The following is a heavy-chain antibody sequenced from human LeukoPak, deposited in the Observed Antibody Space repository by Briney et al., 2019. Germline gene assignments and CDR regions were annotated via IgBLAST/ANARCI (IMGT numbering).Heavy chain of an antibody. Sequence: GGSLRLSCAASGFTFSTYWMTWVRQAPGKGLEWVATIKQDGSEKYYVDSVKGRFTISRDNAKKSLYLQMNSLRAEDTAVYYCAREETELEQDAFDIWGQGTMVTVSS. V-gene: IGHV3-7*01. CDR1: GFTFSTYW. D-gene: IGHD1/OR15-1a*01. J-gene: IGHJ3*02. CDR3: AREETELEQDAFDI. CDR2: IKQDGSEK.